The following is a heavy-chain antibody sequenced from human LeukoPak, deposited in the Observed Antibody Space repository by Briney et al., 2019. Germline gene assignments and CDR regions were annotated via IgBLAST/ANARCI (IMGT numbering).Heavy chain of an antibody. V-gene: IGHV3-33*01. CDR2: IWYDASGQ. J-gene: IGHJ4*02. CDR3: ARDSLYDDNGYYHYFDY. CDR1: GFSFSTYG. Sequence: PGGSLRLSCAASGFSFSTYGMHWVRQAPGKGLEWVAMIWYDASGQHYADSVKGRSTISRDTSKNTLYLQMNSQRAEDTAVYFCARDSLYDDNGYYHYFDYWGRGTLVTVSS. D-gene: IGHD3-22*01.